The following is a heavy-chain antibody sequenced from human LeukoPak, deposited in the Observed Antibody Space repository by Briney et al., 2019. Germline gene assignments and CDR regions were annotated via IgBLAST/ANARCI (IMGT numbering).Heavy chain of an antibody. CDR2: INPNSGGT. CDR3: ARLVWGSASGRHYYYMDV. CDR1: GYTFTGYY. V-gene: IGHV1-2*06. J-gene: IGHJ6*03. Sequence: ASVKVSCKASGYTFTGYYMHWVRQAPGQGLEWMGRINPNSGGTNYAQKFQGRVTMTRDTSISTAYMELSRLRSDDTAVYYCARLVWGSASGRHYYYMDVWGKGTTVTVFS. D-gene: IGHD3-10*01.